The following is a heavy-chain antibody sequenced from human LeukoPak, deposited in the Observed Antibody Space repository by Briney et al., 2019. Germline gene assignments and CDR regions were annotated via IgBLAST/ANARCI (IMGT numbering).Heavy chain of an antibody. Sequence: GGSLGLSCAASGFSISNYWMSWVRQAPGKGLEWVGRIKSKTDGGTTDYAAPVKGRFTISRDDSKNTLYLQMNSLKTEDTVVYYCTTEGSGWYLDHWGQGTLVTVSS. CDR1: GFSISNYW. CDR2: IKSKTDGGTT. CDR3: TTEGSGWYLDH. V-gene: IGHV3-15*01. D-gene: IGHD6-19*01. J-gene: IGHJ4*02.